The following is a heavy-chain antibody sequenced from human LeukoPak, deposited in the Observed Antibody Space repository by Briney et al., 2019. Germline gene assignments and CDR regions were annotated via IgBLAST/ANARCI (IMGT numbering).Heavy chain of an antibody. D-gene: IGHD3-10*01. CDR3: ASSSLVRGVIIDFDY. V-gene: IGHV3-66*01. Sequence: GGSLRLSCAAPGFTVSSNYMSWVRQAPGKGLERVSVIYSGGSTYYADSVKGRFTISRDNSKNTLCLQMNSLRAEDTAVYYCASSSLVRGVIIDFDYWGQGTLVTVSS. J-gene: IGHJ4*02. CDR1: GFTVSSNY. CDR2: IYSGGST.